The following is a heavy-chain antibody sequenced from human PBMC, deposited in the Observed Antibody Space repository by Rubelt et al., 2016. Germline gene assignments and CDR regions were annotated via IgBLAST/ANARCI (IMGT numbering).Heavy chain of an antibody. Sequence: QVQLQESGPGLVKPSETLSLTCTVSGGSISSYYWSWIRQPPGKGLEWIGYNYYSGTTNSNHSLRGRVTRAVERSKCRLALKLNAVTAADMAVYYCAKAEFVISWYDNWFDPWGQGTLVTVSS. CDR1: GGSISSYY. CDR2: NYYSGTT. CDR3: AKAEFVISWYDNWFDP. J-gene: IGHJ5*02. V-gene: IGHV4-59*01. D-gene: IGHD6-13*01.